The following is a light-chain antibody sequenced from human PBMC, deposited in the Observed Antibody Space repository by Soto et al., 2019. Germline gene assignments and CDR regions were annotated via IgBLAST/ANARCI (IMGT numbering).Light chain of an antibody. Sequence: QSVLTQPPSESGTPGQRVTISCSGSSSNIGSNTVNWYQQLPGTAPKLLIYSNNQRPSGVPDRFSGSKSGTSASLAISGLQSQDGTEYYCAAWDDSLNGLYVFGTGSKLTVL. V-gene: IGLV1-44*01. J-gene: IGLJ1*01. CDR2: SNN. CDR3: AAWDDSLNGLYV. CDR1: SSNIGSNT.